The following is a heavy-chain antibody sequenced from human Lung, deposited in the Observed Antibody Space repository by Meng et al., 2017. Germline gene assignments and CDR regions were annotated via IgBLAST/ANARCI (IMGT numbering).Heavy chain of an antibody. V-gene: IGHV1-18*04. J-gene: IGHJ5*02. CDR1: GYTFASSATYG. CDR3: ARDSNGIASALRT. Sequence: QVQLEQSGVEVKKPGASVKVPCKASGYTFASSATYGITWVRQAPGQGLEWMGWINSYVGNTNYAQNLQGRVTMTTETSTSTAYMELRSLRSDDTAVYYCARDSNGIASALRTWGQGTLVTVSS. CDR2: INSYVGNT. D-gene: IGHD6-13*01.